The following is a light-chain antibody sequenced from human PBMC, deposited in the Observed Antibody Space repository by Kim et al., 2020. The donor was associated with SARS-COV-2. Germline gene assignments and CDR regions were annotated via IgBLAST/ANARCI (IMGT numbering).Light chain of an antibody. V-gene: IGLV1-47*01. CDR2: RNN. J-gene: IGLJ2*01. CDR1: SSNIGSNY. Sequence: PGQRVTISCSGSSSNIGSNYVYWYQQLPGTAPKLLIYRNNQRPSGGPDRFSGSKAGTSASLAISGLRSEDEADYYCAAWDDSLSVVFGGGTQLTVL. CDR3: AAWDDSLSVV.